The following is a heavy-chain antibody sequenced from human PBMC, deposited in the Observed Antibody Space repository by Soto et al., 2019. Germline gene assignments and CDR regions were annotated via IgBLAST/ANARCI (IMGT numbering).Heavy chain of an antibody. V-gene: IGHV1-2*02. J-gene: IGHJ4*02. CDR2: INPNSGGT. D-gene: IGHD5-18*01. CDR3: AREGSGYSYGLTQVDY. CDR1: RYTFTGYY. Sequence: QVQLVQSGAEVKKPGASVKVSCKASRYTFTGYYMHWVRQAPGQGLEWMGWINPNSGGTNYAQKFQGRVTMTRDTSISTAYMELSRLRSDDTAVYYCAREGSGYSYGLTQVDYWGQGTLVTVSS.